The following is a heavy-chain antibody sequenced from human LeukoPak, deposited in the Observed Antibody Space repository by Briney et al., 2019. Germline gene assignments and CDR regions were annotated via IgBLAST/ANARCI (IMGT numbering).Heavy chain of an antibody. Sequence: GGSLRLSCAASGFTFSNFGMHWVRQTPGKGLEWVAFIRFDETSEFYADSAKARFTISRDNSKNTLYLQMNSLRAEDTAVYYCAKEGGGDCYSCPFDYWGQGTLVTVSS. J-gene: IGHJ4*02. V-gene: IGHV3-30*02. CDR3: AKEGGGDCYSCPFDY. D-gene: IGHD2-21*02. CDR2: IRFDETSE. CDR1: GFTFSNFG.